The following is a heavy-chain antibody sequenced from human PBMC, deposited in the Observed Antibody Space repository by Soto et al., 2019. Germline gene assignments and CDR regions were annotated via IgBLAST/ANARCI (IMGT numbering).Heavy chain of an antibody. Sequence: QVQLQESGPGLVKPSETLSLTCTVSGGSFKSGSYSWSWIGLPPGKGLEWIGYVYHTGRTSYNPSLKSRVSISMDTSKNQFSLNLDSVTAADTAVYFCARDFAYFDSWGQGTLVTVSS. V-gene: IGHV4-61*01. CDR3: ARDFAYFDS. D-gene: IGHD3-3*01. CDR2: VYHTGRT. CDR1: GGSFKSGSYS. J-gene: IGHJ4*02.